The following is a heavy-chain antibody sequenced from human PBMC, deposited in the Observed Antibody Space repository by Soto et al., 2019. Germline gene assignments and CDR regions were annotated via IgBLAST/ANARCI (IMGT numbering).Heavy chain of an antibody. J-gene: IGHJ4*02. CDR3: ARDPPIMITFGGVIVSEGYGY. CDR2: IYHSGST. CDR1: GGSISSSNW. V-gene: IGHV4-4*02. D-gene: IGHD3-16*02. Sequence: PSETLSLTCAVSGGSISSSNWWSWVRQPPGKGLEWIGEIYHSGSTNYNPSLKSRVTISVDKSKNKFSLKLSSVTAADTAVYYCARDPPIMITFGGVIVSEGYGYWGQGTLVTVSS.